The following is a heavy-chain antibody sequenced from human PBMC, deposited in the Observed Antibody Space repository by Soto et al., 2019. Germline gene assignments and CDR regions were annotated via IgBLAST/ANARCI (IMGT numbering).Heavy chain of an antibody. Sequence: SKTPTPTCTVSGGSISSSSSYWGSIRQPPGKGLEWIGSIYYSGSTYYNPSLKSRVTISVDTSKNQFSLKLSSVTAADTAVYYCARARGYDFWSGYWDYYYYGMDVWGQGTTVT. J-gene: IGHJ6*02. V-gene: IGHV4-39*01. CDR3: ARARGYDFWSGYWDYYYYGMDV. CDR1: GGSISSSSSY. D-gene: IGHD3-3*01. CDR2: IYYSGST.